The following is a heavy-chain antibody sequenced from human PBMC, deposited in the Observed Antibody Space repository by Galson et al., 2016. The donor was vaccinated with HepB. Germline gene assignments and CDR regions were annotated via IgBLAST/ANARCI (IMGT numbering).Heavy chain of an antibody. Sequence: LRLSCAASGLIVSANYLTWVRQAPGKGLEGVSVIYSDGRPYYSDSVRGRFTISRDNAKNTVYLQMNSLRVEDTAMYYCARDPRGITARLRGDHTGGFDPWGQGTLVTVSS. J-gene: IGHJ5*02. CDR3: ARDPRGITARLRGDHTGGFDP. V-gene: IGHV3-53*01. CDR1: GLIVSANY. D-gene: IGHD6-6*01. CDR2: IYSDGRP.